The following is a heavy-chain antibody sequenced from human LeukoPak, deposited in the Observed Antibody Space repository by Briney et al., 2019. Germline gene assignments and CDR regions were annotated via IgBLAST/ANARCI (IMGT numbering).Heavy chain of an antibody. CDR2: ISSGGMTI. D-gene: IGHD3-9*01. CDR3: ARDDYDIVPGYYSMYSYGVDV. CDR1: GFTFSSYE. J-gene: IGHJ6*02. V-gene: IGHV3-48*03. Sequence: PGGSLRLSCEASGFTFSSYEMNWVRQAPGKGLEGISYISSGGMTIYYADSVRARFTVSRDNTKNSLFLQMNSLRAEDTAVYFCARDDYDIVPGYYSMYSYGVDVWGQGTAVTVSS.